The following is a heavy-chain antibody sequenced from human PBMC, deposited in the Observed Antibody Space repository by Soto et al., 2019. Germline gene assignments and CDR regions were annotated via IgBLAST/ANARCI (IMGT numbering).Heavy chain of an antibody. CDR2: VSANNGHT. J-gene: IGHJ6*02. CDR1: GLTLTNHG. D-gene: IGHD2-8*01. V-gene: IGHV1-18*01. CDR3: ARDIESVTAKHFFYYYAMDV. Sequence: AESGRVWCKGSGLTLTNHGLNWVRQAPGQGLEWMGWVSANNGHTNYAQNLQGRVSMTTDTSTSTAYMELRGLRFDDTAVYYCARDIESVTAKHFFYYYAMDVWGQGTTVTVSS.